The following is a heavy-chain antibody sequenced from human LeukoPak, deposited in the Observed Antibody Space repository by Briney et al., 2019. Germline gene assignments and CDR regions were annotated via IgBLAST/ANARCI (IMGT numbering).Heavy chain of an antibody. CDR1: GVTVGNNY. J-gene: IGHJ4*02. V-gene: IGHV3-66*01. Sequence: GGSLRLSCAASGVTVGNNYMIWVRQAPGKGLEWVSRIYSCGATNYADSVKGRFTISRDSSKNTLFLQLNSLRAEDTAVYYCARDPSAVALGTYGWGQGTLVTVSS. CDR2: IYSCGAT. CDR3: ARDPSAVALGTYG. D-gene: IGHD6-13*01.